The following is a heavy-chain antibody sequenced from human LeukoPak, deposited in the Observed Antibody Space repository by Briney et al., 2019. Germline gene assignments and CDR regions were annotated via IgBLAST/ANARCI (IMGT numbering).Heavy chain of an antibody. CDR2: IYYSGST. CDR1: GGSISGYH. V-gene: IGHV4-59*08. CDR3: ARYSPFIAVAGPDAFDI. Sequence: SETLSLTCNVSGGSISGYHWSWIRQPPGKGLEWIGYIYYSGSTNYNPSLKSRVTISVDTSKNQFSLKLSSVTAADTAVYYCARYSPFIAVAGPDAFDIWGQGTMVTVSS. D-gene: IGHD6-19*01. J-gene: IGHJ3*02.